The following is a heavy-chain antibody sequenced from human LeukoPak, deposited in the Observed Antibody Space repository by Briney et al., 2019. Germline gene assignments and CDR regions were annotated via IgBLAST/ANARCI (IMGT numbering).Heavy chain of an antibody. Sequence: GGSLRLSCAASGFTFSNAWMSWVRQAPGKGLEWVGRIKSKTHGGTTDYAAPVKGRFTISRDDSRDTLYLQMNSLQTEDTAVYYCTTSITPGIDYWGQGTLVTVSS. D-gene: IGHD1-14*01. J-gene: IGHJ4*02. CDR1: GFTFSNAW. CDR2: IKSKTHGGTT. CDR3: TTSITPGIDY. V-gene: IGHV3-15*01.